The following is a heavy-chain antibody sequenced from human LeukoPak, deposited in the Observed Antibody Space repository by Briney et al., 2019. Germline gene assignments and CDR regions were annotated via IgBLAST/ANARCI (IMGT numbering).Heavy chain of an antibody. CDR2: IYYSGST. Sequence: PSETLSLTCTVSGGSISSYYWSWIRQPPGEGLEWIGYIYYSGSTNYNPSLKSRVTISVDTSKNQFSLKLSSVTAADTAVYYCARAADDAFDIWGQGTMVTVSS. J-gene: IGHJ3*02. CDR3: ARAADDAFDI. CDR1: GGSISSYY. V-gene: IGHV4-59*08.